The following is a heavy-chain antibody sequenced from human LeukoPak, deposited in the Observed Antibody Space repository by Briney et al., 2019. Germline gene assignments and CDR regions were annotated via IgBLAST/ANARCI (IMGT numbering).Heavy chain of an antibody. CDR3: ARRFGYSIDY. D-gene: IGHD5-12*01. CDR1: GFAFSSYS. CDR2: ISSSSSTL. V-gene: IGHV3-48*04. Sequence: GGSLRLSCAASGFAFSSYSMTWVRQAPGKGLEWVSYISSSSSTLYYADSVKGRFTISRDDAKNTLYLQMNSLRAEDTAVYYCARRFGYSIDYWGQGTLVTASS. J-gene: IGHJ4*02.